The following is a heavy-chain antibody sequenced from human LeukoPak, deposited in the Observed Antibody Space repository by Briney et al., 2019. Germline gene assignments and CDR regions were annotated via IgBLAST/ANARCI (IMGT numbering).Heavy chain of an antibody. Sequence: PGGSLRLSCTASGFTFGDYAMSWVRQAPGKGLEWVGFTRSKAYGGTTEYAASVKGRFTISRDDSKSIAYLQMNSLKTEDTAVYYCTRDGAYYDSSGYYGVYWGQGTLVTVSS. V-gene: IGHV3-49*04. J-gene: IGHJ4*02. CDR2: TRSKAYGGTT. CDR1: GFTFGDYA. CDR3: TRDGAYYDSSGYYGVY. D-gene: IGHD3-22*01.